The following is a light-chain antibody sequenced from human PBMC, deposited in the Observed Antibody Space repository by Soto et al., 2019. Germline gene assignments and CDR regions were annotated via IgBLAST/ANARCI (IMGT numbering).Light chain of an antibody. Sequence: QSALTQPASVSGSPGQSITISCTGTSSDVGGYNYVSWYQANPGRAPKLIIYDVSNRPSGISNRFSGSKSGNTASLTISGLQAEDEADYYCSSYTSSGTLVVFGGGTHLTVL. V-gene: IGLV2-14*01. J-gene: IGLJ2*01. CDR2: DVS. CDR3: SSYTSSGTLVV. CDR1: SSDVGGYNY.